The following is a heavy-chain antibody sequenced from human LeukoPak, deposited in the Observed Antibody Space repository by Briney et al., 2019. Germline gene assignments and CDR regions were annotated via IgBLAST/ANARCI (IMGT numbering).Heavy chain of an antibody. D-gene: IGHD3-22*01. CDR2: VSYSGST. CDR3: ARWNPYDSSGYYYAFDY. V-gene: IGHV4-59*01. Sequence: SETLSLTCTVSGGSISDYYWSWIRQPPGKGLEWIGYVSYSGSTNYNPSLKSRVTMSVDTSKNQVSLKLRSVTTADTAVYYCARWNPYDSSGYYYAFDYWGQGTLVTVSS. CDR1: GGSISDYY. J-gene: IGHJ4*02.